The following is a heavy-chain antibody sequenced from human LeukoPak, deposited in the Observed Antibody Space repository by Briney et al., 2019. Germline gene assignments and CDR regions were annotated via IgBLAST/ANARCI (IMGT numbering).Heavy chain of an antibody. V-gene: IGHV3-21*01. CDR3: ARASSGWAVDLYYFDN. CDR1: GFTFSSYA. D-gene: IGHD6-19*01. CDR2: ISSSSSYI. J-gene: IGHJ4*02. Sequence: GGSLRLSCGASGFTFSSYAMSWVRQAPGKGLEWVSSISSSSSYIYYADSMKGRFTISRDNAKNSLYLQMNSLRAEDTAVYYCARASSGWAVDLYYFDNWGQGTLVTVSS.